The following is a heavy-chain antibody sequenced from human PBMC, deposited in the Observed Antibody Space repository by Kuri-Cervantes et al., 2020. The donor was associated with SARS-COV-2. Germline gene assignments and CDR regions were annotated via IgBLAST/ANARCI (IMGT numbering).Heavy chain of an antibody. J-gene: IGHJ6*03. D-gene: IGHD2-21*01. CDR2: ISGSGSYM. Sequence: GESLKISCAASGFTFDDYTMHWVRQAPGKGLEWVSSISGSGSYMYYADSVKGRFTVSRDSAKNSLYLQMNSLRGEDTAVYYCARVAGEGPIYYYYMDVWGKGTTVTVSS. CDR3: ARVAGEGPIYYYYMDV. CDR1: GFTFDDYT. V-gene: IGHV3-21*01.